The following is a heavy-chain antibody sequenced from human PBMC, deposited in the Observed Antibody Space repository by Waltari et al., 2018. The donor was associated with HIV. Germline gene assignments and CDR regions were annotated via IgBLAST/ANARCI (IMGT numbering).Heavy chain of an antibody. J-gene: IGHJ5*02. Sequence: VQLVASGGGLVQPGGFLRLSCAASVFPLSRYWMSGARQAPGKGLEWVANIKQDGSEKYYVDSMKGRFTISRDNAKNSLYLQINSLRAEDTAVYYCAGRSPARRLNWFDPWGQGTLVIVSS. V-gene: IGHV3-7*01. CDR3: AGRSPARRLNWFDP. CDR2: IKQDGSEK. D-gene: IGHD2-8*01. CDR1: VFPLSRYW.